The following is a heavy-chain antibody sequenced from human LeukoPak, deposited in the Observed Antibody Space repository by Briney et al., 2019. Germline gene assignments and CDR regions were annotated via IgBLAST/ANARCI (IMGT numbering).Heavy chain of an antibody. CDR1: GGSISSSSYY. D-gene: IGHD3-10*01. J-gene: IGHJ4*02. CDR2: IYYSGST. CDR3: ARDPRFGESFDY. V-gene: IGHV4-39*07. Sequence: PSETLSLTCTVSGGSISSSSYYWGWIRQPPGKGLEWIGSIYYSGSTYYNPSLKSRVTISVDTSKNQFSLKLSSVTAADTAVYYCARDPRFGESFDYWGQGTLVTVSS.